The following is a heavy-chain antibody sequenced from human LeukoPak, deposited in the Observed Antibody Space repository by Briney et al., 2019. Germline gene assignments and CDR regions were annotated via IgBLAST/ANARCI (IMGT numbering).Heavy chain of an antibody. V-gene: IGHV4-59*01. CDR2: IYYSGST. J-gene: IGHJ4*02. CDR3: AREAQGFWSGYFDY. D-gene: IGHD3-3*01. Sequence: SETLSLTCAVYGGSFSGYYWSWIRQPPGKGLEWIGYIYYSGSTNYNPSLKSRVTISVDTSKNQFSLKLSSVTAADTAVYYCAREAQGFWSGYFDYWGQGTLVTVSS. CDR1: GGSFSGYY.